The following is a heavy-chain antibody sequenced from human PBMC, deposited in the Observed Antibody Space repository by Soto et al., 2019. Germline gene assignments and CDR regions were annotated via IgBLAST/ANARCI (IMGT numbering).Heavy chain of an antibody. V-gene: IGHV1-2*02. J-gene: IGHJ6*02. CDR2: INPNSGAT. CDR1: GYTFTSYA. CDR3: ARDLVPAAISFYGMDV. D-gene: IGHD2-2*01. Sequence: ASVKVSCKASGYTFTSYAMHWVRQAPGQGLEWMGWINPNSGATNYAQKFQGRATMTRDTSISTAYMELSRLRSDDTAVYYCARDLVPAAISFYGMDVWGQGTTVTVSS.